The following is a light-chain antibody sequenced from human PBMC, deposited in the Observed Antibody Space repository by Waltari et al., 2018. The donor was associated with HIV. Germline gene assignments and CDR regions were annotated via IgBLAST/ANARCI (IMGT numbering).Light chain of an antibody. J-gene: IGLJ2*01. CDR3: SSYSASGTLVL. Sequence: QSALTQPASVSGSPGPSISTPCSGPRSDVASSDYLSGYHQHPGEAPTLILYEVKQRPSGISNRFSGSKSGNTASLTISGLQVEDEAHYYCSSYSASGTLVLFGGGTRLTVL. V-gene: IGLV2-14*01. CDR1: RSDVASSDY. CDR2: EVK.